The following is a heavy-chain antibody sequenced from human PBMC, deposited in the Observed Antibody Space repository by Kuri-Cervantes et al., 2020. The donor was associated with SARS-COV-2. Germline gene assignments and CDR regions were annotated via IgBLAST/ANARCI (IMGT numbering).Heavy chain of an antibody. V-gene: IGHV3-30*02. D-gene: IGHD4-11*01. Sequence: GESLKISCAASGFTFSSYGMHWVRQAPGKGLEWVAFIRYDGSNKYYADSVKGRFTISRDNSKNTLYLQMNSLRAEDTAVYYCAKKGDYSNYAERPHYYYYMDAWGKGTTVTVSS. J-gene: IGHJ6*03. CDR2: IRYDGSNK. CDR1: GFTFSSYG. CDR3: AKKGDYSNYAERPHYYYYMDA.